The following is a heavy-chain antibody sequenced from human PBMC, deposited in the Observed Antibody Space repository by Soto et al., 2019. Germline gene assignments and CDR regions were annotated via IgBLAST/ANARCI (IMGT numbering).Heavy chain of an antibody. Sequence: QVQLVQSGAEVKKPGSSVKVSCKASGGTFGSYAISWVRQAPGQGLEWLGGIITMPGPANYAQKFQGRVTIAAAESTSTAYMELSSLRSEDTAVYYCARSQGSSTSLEIYYYYYYGMDVWGQGTTVTVSS. D-gene: IGHD2-2*01. CDR1: GGTFGSYA. CDR2: IITMPGPA. V-gene: IGHV1-69*01. J-gene: IGHJ6*02. CDR3: ARSQGSSTSLEIYYYYYYGMDV.